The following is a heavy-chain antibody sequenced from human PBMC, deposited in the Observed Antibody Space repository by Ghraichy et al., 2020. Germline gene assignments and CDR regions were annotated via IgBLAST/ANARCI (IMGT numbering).Heavy chain of an antibody. D-gene: IGHD3/OR15-3a*01. CDR2: LSPAANII. CDR1: GFSLTDSW. J-gene: IGHJ4*02. V-gene: IGHV3-74*01. CDR3: ARGEFGLVD. Sequence: GESLNISCAASGFSLTDSWMYWVRQVPGKGLVWVSHLSPAANIINYVESVRGRFTISRDTAKNTLFLQMDSPRVDDTAIYYCARGEFGLVDWGRGTLVTVSA.